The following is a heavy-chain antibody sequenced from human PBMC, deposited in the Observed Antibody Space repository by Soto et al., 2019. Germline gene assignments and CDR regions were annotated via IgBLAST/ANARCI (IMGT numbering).Heavy chain of an antibody. J-gene: IGHJ3*02. Sequence: GESLKISCKGSGYSFTSYWIGWVRQMPGKGLEWMGIIYPGDSDTRYSPSFQGQVTISADKSISAAYLQWSSLKASDTAMYYCASSYYYDSSGSLDAFDIWGQGTMVTVSS. CDR3: ASSYYYDSSGSLDAFDI. CDR1: GYSFTSYW. CDR2: IYPGDSDT. D-gene: IGHD3-22*01. V-gene: IGHV5-51*01.